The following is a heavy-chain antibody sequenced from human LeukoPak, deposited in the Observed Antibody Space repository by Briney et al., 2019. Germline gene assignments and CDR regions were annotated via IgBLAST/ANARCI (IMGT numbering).Heavy chain of an antibody. CDR2: IYSDSTT. J-gene: IGHJ4*02. D-gene: IGHD2/OR15-2a*01. CDR1: GFIVSDNY. CDR3: TRDPFGSKGLFHS. V-gene: IGHV3-53*01. Sequence: PGGSLRLSCAASGFIVSDNYMNWVRQAPGKGLEWVSIIYSDSTTYYADSVKGRFTISRDNSKNTLYLQMNSLRAEDTAVYYCTRDPFGSKGLFHSWGQGTLVSVSS.